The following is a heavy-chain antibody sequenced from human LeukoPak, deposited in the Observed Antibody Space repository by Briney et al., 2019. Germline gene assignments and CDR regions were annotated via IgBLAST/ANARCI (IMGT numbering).Heavy chain of an antibody. CDR1: GYTFTGYY. Sequence: SVKVSCKASGYTFTGYYMHWVRQSPGQGLEWMGWINPNSGGTNYAQKFQGRVTMTRDTSISTAYMELSRLRSDDTAVYYCARAEQYCSSTSCLDYWGQGTLVTVSS. V-gene: IGHV1-2*02. D-gene: IGHD2-2*01. J-gene: IGHJ4*02. CDR2: INPNSGGT. CDR3: ARAEQYCSSTSCLDY.